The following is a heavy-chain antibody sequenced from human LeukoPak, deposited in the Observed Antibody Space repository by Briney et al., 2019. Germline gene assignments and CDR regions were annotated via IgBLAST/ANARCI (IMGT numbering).Heavy chain of an antibody. D-gene: IGHD3-3*01. V-gene: IGHV3-66*02. CDR1: GFTVSFNY. CDR2: IYSGGSI. J-gene: IGHJ6*03. Sequence: GGSLRLSCAASGFTVSFNYMSWVRQAPGKGLEWVSVIYSGGSIYYADSVKGRFTISRVNSKNTLYLQMNSLRAEDTAVYYCARGEDLDFWSGSPMDVWGKGTTVTVSS. CDR3: ARGEDLDFWSGSPMDV.